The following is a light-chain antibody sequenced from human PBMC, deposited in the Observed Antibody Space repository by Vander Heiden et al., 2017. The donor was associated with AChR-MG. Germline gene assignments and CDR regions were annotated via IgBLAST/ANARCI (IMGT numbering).Light chain of an antibody. CDR2: SSD. J-gene: IGLJ3*02. CDR3: AAWDGSRKGWV. V-gene: IGLV1-44*01. Sequence: QSVLTQPPSVSGAPGQRVTISCSGSSSTIGTKSVNGYKQFTGKAPKVLISSSDQRPAGVRERCYSSTSGTSADLARSGLQAEDEADYYCAAWDGSRKGWVFGGGTKLTVL. CDR1: SSTIGTKS.